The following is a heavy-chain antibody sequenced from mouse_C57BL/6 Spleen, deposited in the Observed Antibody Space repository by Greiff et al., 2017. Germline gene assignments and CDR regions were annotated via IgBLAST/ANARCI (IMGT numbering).Heavy chain of an antibody. J-gene: IGHJ4*01. CDR1: GFTFTDYY. CDR3: ARYLRGAMDD. CDR2: IRNKANGYTT. Sequence: EVKLMESGGGLVQPGGSLSLSCAASGFTFTDYYMSWVRQPPGKALEWLGFIRNKANGYTTEYSASVKGRFTISRDNSQSILYLQMNALRAEDSATYYCARYLRGAMDDWGQGTSVTVSS. V-gene: IGHV7-3*01. D-gene: IGHD1-1*01.